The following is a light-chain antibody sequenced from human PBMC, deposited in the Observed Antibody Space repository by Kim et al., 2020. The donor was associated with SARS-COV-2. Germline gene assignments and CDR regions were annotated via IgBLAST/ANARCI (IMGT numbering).Light chain of an antibody. CDR1: TLRDFY. V-gene: IGLV3-19*01. CDR2: DRN. Sequence: LEHAIRITSQGDTLRDFYATWSQQKPGQAPVLVIYDRNTRPSGIPDRFSGSRSGNTASLTITGAQAEDEADHYCNSRDSSGDHSWVFGGGTQLTVL. J-gene: IGLJ3*02. CDR3: NSRDSSGDHSWV.